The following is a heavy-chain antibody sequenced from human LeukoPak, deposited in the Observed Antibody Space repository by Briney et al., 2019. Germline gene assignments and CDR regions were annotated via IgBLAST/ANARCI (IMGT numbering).Heavy chain of an antibody. D-gene: IGHD3-16*02. CDR1: GYTFTNYG. J-gene: IGHJ4*02. CDR3: ARDGGSSRYYFDY. V-gene: IGHV1-18*01. CDR2: ISAYNGNT. Sequence: ASVTVSCKASGYTFTNYGITWVRQAPGQGLEWMGWISAYNGNTNYAQNLQGRVSMSTDTSTSTAYMELRSLRSDDTAVYYCARDGGSSRYYFDYWGQGTLVTVSS.